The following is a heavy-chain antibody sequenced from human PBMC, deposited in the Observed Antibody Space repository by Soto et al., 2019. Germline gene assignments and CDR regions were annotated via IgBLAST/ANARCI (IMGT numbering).Heavy chain of an antibody. CDR2: ISAYNGNT. D-gene: IGHD3-3*01. V-gene: IGHV1-18*01. CDR1: GYTFTSYG. Sequence: QVPLVQSGAEVKKPGASVKVSCKASGYTFTSYGISWVRQSPGQGLEWMGWISAYNGNTNYAQKLQGRVTMTTDTSTSTAYMELRSLRSDDTAVYYCARVGIFEGSFGVVISPYYYYYMDVWGKGTTVTVSS. J-gene: IGHJ6*03. CDR3: ARVGIFEGSFGVVISPYYYYYMDV.